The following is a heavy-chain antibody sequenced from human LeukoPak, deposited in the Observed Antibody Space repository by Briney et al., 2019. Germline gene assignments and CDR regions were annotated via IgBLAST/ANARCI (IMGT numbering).Heavy chain of an antibody. D-gene: IGHD5-18*01. CDR1: GGPISSYY. CDR3: ARARIQLRSPYFDY. V-gene: IGHV4-59*01. J-gene: IGHJ4*02. CDR2: IYYSGS. Sequence: SETLSLTCTVSGGPISSYYWSWIRQPPGKGLEWIGYIYYSGSNYNPSLKSRVAISVDTSKNQFSLKLSSVTAADTAVYYCARARIQLRSPYFDYWGQGTLATVSS.